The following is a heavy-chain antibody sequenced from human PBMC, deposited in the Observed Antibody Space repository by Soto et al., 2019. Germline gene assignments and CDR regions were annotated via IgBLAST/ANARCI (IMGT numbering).Heavy chain of an antibody. CDR2: IYSAGSA. V-gene: IGHV3-66*01. CDR1: GLTFRSYW. Sequence: GGSLRLSCAASGLTFRSYWMHWVRQAPGKGLEWVSVIYSAGSADFADSVKGRFTISRDNSKNTLYLQMSSLRAEDTAVYYCARVPSSSYHYFDYWGQGPLVTVSS. J-gene: IGHJ4*02. D-gene: IGHD6-13*01. CDR3: ARVPSSSYHYFDY.